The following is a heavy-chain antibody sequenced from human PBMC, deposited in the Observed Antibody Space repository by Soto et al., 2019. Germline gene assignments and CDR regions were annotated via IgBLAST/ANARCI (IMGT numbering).Heavy chain of an antibody. J-gene: IGHJ4*02. CDR2: ISLEGSNK. CDR1: GFNFSDYA. V-gene: IGHV3-30*18. D-gene: IGHD3-3*01. Sequence: GGSLRLSCAASGFNFSDYAMHWIRQAPGKGLEWLAIISLEGSNKYSAKPVKDRFTISRDNSKSTLYLQMNSLRPEDTAVYYCAKDLATPLAARFFVSWGQGTPVTGST. CDR3: AKDLATPLAARFFVS.